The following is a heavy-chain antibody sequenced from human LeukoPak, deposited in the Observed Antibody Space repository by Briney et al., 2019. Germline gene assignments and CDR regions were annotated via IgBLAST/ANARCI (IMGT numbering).Heavy chain of an antibody. Sequence: GASVKVSCKASGYTFTSYYMHWVRQAPGQGPEWMGIINPSGGSTSYAQKFQGRVTMTRDTSTSTVYMELRSLRSDDTAVYYCARRSGSYIPYYYYYYMDVWGKGTTVTVSS. CDR1: GYTFTSYY. CDR2: INPSGGST. D-gene: IGHD1-26*01. CDR3: ARRSGSYIPYYYYYYMDV. V-gene: IGHV1-46*01. J-gene: IGHJ6*03.